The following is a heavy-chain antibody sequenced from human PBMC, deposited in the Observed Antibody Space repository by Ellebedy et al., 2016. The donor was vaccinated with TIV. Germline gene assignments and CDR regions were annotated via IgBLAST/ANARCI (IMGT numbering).Heavy chain of an antibody. CDR2: IYYCGET. V-gene: IGHV4-31*03. CDR1: GDSISRGGYY. D-gene: IGHD1-26*01. Sequence: LRLSCTVSGDSISRGGYYWGWIRQHPGKGLEWIGSIYYCGETFYNPSLKSRATVSSEKSMNRFSLRLTSVTAADTAVYYCARLRVGASMPTDYWGPGTLVTVSS. CDR3: ARLRVGASMPTDY. J-gene: IGHJ4*01.